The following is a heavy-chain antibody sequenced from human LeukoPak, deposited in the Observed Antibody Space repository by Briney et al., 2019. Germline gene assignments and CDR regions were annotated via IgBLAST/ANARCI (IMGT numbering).Heavy chain of an antibody. CDR3: TRRYCSSTSCYYGMDV. V-gene: IGHV3-49*03. Sequence: GGSLRLSCTASGFTFGDYAMSWFRQAPWKGLEWVGFIRSKAYGGTTEYAASVKGRFTISRDDSKSIAYLQMNSLKTEDTAVYYCTRRYCSSTSCYYGMDVWGQGTTVTVSS. D-gene: IGHD2-2*01. CDR2: IRSKAYGGTT. J-gene: IGHJ6*02. CDR1: GFTFGDYA.